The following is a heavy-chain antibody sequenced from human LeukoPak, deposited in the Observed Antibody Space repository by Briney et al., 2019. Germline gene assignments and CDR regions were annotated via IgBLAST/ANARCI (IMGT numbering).Heavy chain of an antibody. D-gene: IGHD3-10*01. J-gene: IGHJ4*02. CDR2: IYNSGNT. V-gene: IGHV4-59*01. Sequence: PSETLSLTCTVSGGSISSYYWSWIRQPPVKGLEWIGYIYNSGNTNYNPSFKRRVTISDDTPKNQFSLKLSSVTAADTAVYYCVRDSELNYWGQGTLVTVSS. CDR3: VRDSELNY. CDR1: GGSISSYY.